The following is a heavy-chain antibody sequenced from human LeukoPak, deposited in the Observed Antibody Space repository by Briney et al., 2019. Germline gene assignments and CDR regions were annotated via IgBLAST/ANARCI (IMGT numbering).Heavy chain of an antibody. D-gene: IGHD3-22*01. Sequence: SETLSLTCTASGGSVSSYYWSWIRQPPGKGLEWIGYIYYSGSTNYNPSLKSRVTISVDTSKNQFSLKLSSVTAADTAVYYCARHGSRYYYDSSGYKSLYYFDYWGQGTLVTVSS. J-gene: IGHJ4*02. V-gene: IGHV4-59*08. CDR2: IYYSGST. CDR3: ARHGSRYYYDSSGYKSLYYFDY. CDR1: GGSVSSYY.